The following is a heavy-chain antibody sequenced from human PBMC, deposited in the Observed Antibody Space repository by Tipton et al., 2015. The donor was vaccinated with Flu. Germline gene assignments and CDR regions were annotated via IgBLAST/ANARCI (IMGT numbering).Heavy chain of an antibody. J-gene: IGHJ3*02. V-gene: IGHV3-7*01. Sequence: SLRLSCAASGFIFSGYWMIWFRQAPGKGLEWVANINQDGGEKYYVDSVKGRFTISRDNAENSLHLQMNSLRAEDTAVYYCASLRGSGSYSRYAFDIWGQGTMVTVSS. CDR3: ASLRGSGSYSRYAFDI. CDR2: INQDGGEK. D-gene: IGHD1-26*01. CDR1: GFIFSGYW.